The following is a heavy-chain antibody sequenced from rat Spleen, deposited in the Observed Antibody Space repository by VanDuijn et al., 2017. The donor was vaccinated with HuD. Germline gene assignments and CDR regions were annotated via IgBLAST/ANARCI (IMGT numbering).Heavy chain of an antibody. D-gene: IGHD1-2*01. V-gene: IGHV5-19*01. J-gene: IGHJ4*01. CDR2: ISPSGGST. Sequence: EVQLVESDGGLVQPGRSLKLSCAASGFTFSYYGMHWIRQAPTKGLEWVASISPSGGSTYYGDSVKGRFTVSRDNAENTVYLQMSSLRSEDTATYYCGKDMNYYSSYPFYVMGAWGQGTSVTVSS. CDR1: GFTFSYYG. CDR3: GKDMNYYSSYPFYVMGA.